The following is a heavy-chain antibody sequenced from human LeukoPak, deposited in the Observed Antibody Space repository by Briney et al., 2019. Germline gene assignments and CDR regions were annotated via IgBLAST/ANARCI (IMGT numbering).Heavy chain of an antibody. CDR3: ARVSYYDSGGYPEYFHH. D-gene: IGHD3-22*01. CDR1: RCTFSNYA. Sequence: SSVQVSCKASRCTFSNYAINGVRPAPAKGLAGMGRIIPILGIPNYAQKLQGRVTITADRSTSTAYMELSSLRSEDAAVYYCARVSYYDSGGYPEYFHHWGQGTLVTVSS. J-gene: IGHJ1*01. V-gene: IGHV1-69*04. CDR2: IIPILGIP.